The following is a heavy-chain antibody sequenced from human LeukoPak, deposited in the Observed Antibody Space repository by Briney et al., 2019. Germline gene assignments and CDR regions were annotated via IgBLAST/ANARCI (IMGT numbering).Heavy chain of an antibody. CDR1: GFTFSSYG. Sequence: GRSLRLSCAASGFTFSSYGMHWVRQAPGKGLEWVAVISYDGSNKYYADSVKGRFTISRDNSKNTLYLQMNSLRAEDTAVYYCAVRCSGSTSCYKYGMDVWGQGTTVTVPS. CDR2: ISYDGSNK. J-gene: IGHJ6*02. D-gene: IGHD2-2*02. CDR3: AVRCSGSTSCYKYGMDV. V-gene: IGHV3-30*03.